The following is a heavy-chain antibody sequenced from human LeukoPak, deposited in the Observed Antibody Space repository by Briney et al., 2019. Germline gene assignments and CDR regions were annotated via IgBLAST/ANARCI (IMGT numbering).Heavy chain of an antibody. D-gene: IGHD3-9*01. CDR1: GASITSFY. V-gene: IGHV4-59*08. Sequence: PSETLSLTSTVSGASITSFYWSWIRQPPGKGLEWIGYIYNSGSTNYNPSLKSRVAISVNTSKNQFSLKLSSVTAADTAVYYCARRLNDILTGFMAFDIWGQGTMVTASS. CDR3: ARRLNDILTGFMAFDI. J-gene: IGHJ3*02. CDR2: IYNSGST.